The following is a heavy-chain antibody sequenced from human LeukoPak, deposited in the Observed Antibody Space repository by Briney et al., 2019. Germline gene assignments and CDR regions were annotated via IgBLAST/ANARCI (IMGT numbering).Heavy chain of an antibody. CDR2: INPNSGVT. V-gene: IGHV1-2*02. CDR1: GYTFTGYH. CDR3: ARGQGSGWYRVYYYMDV. Sequence: ASLKVSCKASGYTFTGYHIHWVRQAPGQGLEWMGRINPNSGVTNSAQRFQGRVTMTRDTSISTAYMELSRLRSDDTAVYYCARGQGSGWYRVYYYMDVWGKGTTVTISS. D-gene: IGHD6-19*01. J-gene: IGHJ6*03.